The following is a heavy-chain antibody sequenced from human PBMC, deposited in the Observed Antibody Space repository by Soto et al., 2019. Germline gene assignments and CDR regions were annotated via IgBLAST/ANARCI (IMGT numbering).Heavy chain of an antibody. V-gene: IGHV1-18*01. CDR2: ISAYNGNT. J-gene: IGHJ6*02. CDR3: ARERGAYGMDV. Sequence: QVQLVQSGAEVKKPGASVKVSCKASGYTFTSYGISWVRQAPGQGLEWMGWISAYNGNTNYAQKPQGRVTMTPGTPTSTAYMGLRSLRSEDTAVYYCARERGAYGMDVWGQGTTGTVSS. CDR1: GYTFTSYG.